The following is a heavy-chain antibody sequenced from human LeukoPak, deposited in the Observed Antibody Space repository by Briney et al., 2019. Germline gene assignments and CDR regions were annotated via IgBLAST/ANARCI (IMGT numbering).Heavy chain of an antibody. Sequence: SETLSLTCTVSGGAISSYFWSWIRQPPGKGLEWIGYIYYSGSTNYNPSLKSRVTMSVDTSKNQFSLKLSSVTAADTAVYYCARIDRAVAGTIDYWGQGTLVTVSS. CDR3: ARIDRAVAGTIDY. CDR1: GGAISSYF. D-gene: IGHD6-19*01. V-gene: IGHV4-59*08. J-gene: IGHJ4*02. CDR2: IYYSGST.